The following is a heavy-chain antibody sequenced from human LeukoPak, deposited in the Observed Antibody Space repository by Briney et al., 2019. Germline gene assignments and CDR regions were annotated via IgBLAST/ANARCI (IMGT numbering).Heavy chain of an antibody. CDR2: IYPGDSDT. V-gene: IGHV5-51*01. Sequence: GESLKISCKGSGYSFTSYWIGWVRQMPGKGLEWMGIIYPGDSDTRYSPSFQGQVTISAVKSITTAYLQWSSLKALDTAMYYCVRRSDGNWFDPWGQGTLVTVSS. J-gene: IGHJ5*02. CDR3: VRRSDGNWFDP. D-gene: IGHD5-24*01. CDR1: GYSFTSYW.